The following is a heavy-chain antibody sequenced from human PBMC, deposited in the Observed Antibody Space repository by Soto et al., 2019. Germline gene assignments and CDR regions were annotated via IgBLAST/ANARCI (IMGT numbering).Heavy chain of an antibody. D-gene: IGHD1-26*01. CDR1: GYTFTSYD. Sequence: QVQLVQSGAEVTKPGASVKVSCKASGYTFTSYDINWVRQATGQGLEWMGWMNPNSGNTGYAQKFQGRVTMTRYTALSTAYMALRSLRSEDMAVYYCAREISGSYGFDYGCQGTLVTVSS. CDR2: MNPNSGNT. CDR3: AREISGSYGFDY. V-gene: IGHV1-8*01. J-gene: IGHJ4*02.